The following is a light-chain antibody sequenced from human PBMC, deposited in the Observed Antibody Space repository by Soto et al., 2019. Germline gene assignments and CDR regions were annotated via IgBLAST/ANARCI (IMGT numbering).Light chain of an antibody. V-gene: IGKV1-5*03. J-gene: IGKJ1*01. CDR3: QQYNRYSWT. Sequence: DIQMTQSPSTLSASVGDRVTITCRASQCISSWLAWYQQKPGKAPKLLIYKASSLESGVPSRFSGSGSGTEFTLTISSRQPDDFATYYCQQYNRYSWTFGQGPKVEIK. CDR1: QCISSW. CDR2: KAS.